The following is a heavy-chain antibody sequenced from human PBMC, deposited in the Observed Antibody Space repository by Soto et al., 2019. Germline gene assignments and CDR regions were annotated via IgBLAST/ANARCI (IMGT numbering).Heavy chain of an antibody. CDR3: ATARAQWLEGSRADY. J-gene: IGHJ4*02. V-gene: IGHV3-21*06. CDR1: GFIFGTYT. Sequence: SLRLSCAASGFIFGTYTMNWVRQAPGKGLEWVSSISNSGAYVTYADTVKGRFTISTDNDKNSLFLQMNSLRADDTAVYYCATARAQWLEGSRADYWGQGTLVTVSS. CDR2: ISNSGAYV. D-gene: IGHD6-19*01.